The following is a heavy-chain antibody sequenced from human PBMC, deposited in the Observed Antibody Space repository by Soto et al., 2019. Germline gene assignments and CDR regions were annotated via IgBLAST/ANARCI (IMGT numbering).Heavy chain of an antibody. CDR2: ISYDGSNK. Sequence: GGSLRLSCAASGFTFSSYGMHWVRQAPGKGLEWVAVISYDGSNKYYADSVKGRFTISRDNSKNTLYLQMNSLRAEDTAVYYCAKIPTAGINFDYWGQGTLVTVSS. D-gene: IGHD6-13*01. J-gene: IGHJ4*02. CDR3: AKIPTAGINFDY. V-gene: IGHV3-30*18. CDR1: GFTFSSYG.